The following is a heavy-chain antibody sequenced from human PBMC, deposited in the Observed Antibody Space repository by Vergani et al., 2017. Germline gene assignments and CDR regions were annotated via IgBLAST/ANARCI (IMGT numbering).Heavy chain of an antibody. D-gene: IGHD4-23*01. CDR2: ISSSGSTI. V-gene: IGHV3-48*03. Sequence: EVQLVESGGGLVQPGGSLRLSCAASGFTFSSYDMNWVRQAPGKGLEWVSYISSSGSTIYYADSVKGRFTISRDNAKNSLYLQMNSLRAEDTAVYYCARGGSVVTTSYWYFDLWGRGTLVTVSS. J-gene: IGHJ2*01. CDR3: ARGGSVVTTSYWYFDL. CDR1: GFTFSSYD.